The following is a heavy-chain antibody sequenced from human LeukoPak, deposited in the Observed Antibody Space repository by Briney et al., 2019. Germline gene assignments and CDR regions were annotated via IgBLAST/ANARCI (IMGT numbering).Heavy chain of an antibody. CDR2: IYYSGST. Sequence: SETLSLTCTVSGGSISSSSYYWGWIRQPPGKGLEWIGSIYYSGSTYYNPSLKSRVTISVDTSKNQFPLKLSSVTAADTAVYYCARHQEGPTGNFDYWGQGTLVTVSS. J-gene: IGHJ4*02. CDR3: ARHQEGPTGNFDY. D-gene: IGHD1-1*01. CDR1: GGSISSSSYY. V-gene: IGHV4-39*01.